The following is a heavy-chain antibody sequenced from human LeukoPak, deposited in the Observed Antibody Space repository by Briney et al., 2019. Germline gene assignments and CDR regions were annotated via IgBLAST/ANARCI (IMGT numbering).Heavy chain of an antibody. J-gene: IGHJ4*02. CDR2: ISGSGDGT. CDR3: AKQAGWELGDYYFDY. Sequence: GGSLRLSCVASGFRFGDFAMSWVRLAPGKGLEWVSSISGSGDGTYYADSVKGRFTISRDNSRNTMYLQTNSLRAEDTALYYCAKQAGWELGDYYFDYWGQGTLVTVSS. CDR1: GFRFGDFA. D-gene: IGHD1-26*01. V-gene: IGHV3-23*01.